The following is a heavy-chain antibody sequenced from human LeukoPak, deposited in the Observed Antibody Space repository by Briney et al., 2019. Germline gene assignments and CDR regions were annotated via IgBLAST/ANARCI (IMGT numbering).Heavy chain of an antibody. V-gene: IGHV1-8*01. CDR2: MNPNSGNT. J-gene: IGHJ5*02. CDR3: ARVGIAVADNRPSLGWWFDP. Sequence: ASVKVSCKASGYTFTSYDINWVRQATGQGLEWMGWMNPNSGNTGYAQKFQGRVTMTRNPSISTAYMELSSLRSEDTAVYYCARVGIAVADNRPSLGWWFDPWGQGTLVTVSS. CDR1: GYTFTSYD. D-gene: IGHD6-19*01.